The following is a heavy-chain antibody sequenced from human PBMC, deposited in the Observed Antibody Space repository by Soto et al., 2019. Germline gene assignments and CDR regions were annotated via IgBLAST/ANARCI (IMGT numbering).Heavy chain of an antibody. Sequence: SETLSLTCTVSVGSISSGDYYWSWIRQPPGKGLEWIGYIYYSGSTYYNPSLKSRVTISVDTSKNQFSLKLSSVTAADTAVYYCARSFPGIAAALFDYWGQGTLVTVSS. CDR2: IYYSGST. CDR3: ARSFPGIAAALFDY. D-gene: IGHD6-13*01. J-gene: IGHJ4*02. V-gene: IGHV4-30-4*01. CDR1: VGSISSGDYY.